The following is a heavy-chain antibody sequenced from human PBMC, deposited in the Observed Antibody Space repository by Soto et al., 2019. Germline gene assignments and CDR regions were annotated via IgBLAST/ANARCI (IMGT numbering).Heavy chain of an antibody. CDR3: AHPRGYGVFDAVDI. D-gene: IGHD4-17*01. J-gene: IGHJ3*02. CDR1: GFNFISYA. V-gene: IGHV3-23*01. Sequence: PGGSLRLSCAASGFNFISYAMNWVRQAPGKGLECVSAINSRRESTVYAESVRGRFTISRDNSLNTLYLHMRSLRPEDTAVYYCAHPRGYGVFDAVDIWGQGTMVTVSS. CDR2: INSRREST.